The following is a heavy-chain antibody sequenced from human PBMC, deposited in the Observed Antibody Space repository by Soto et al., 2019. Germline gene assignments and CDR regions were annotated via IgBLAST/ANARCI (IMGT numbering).Heavy chain of an antibody. CDR1: GFTFSSYS. CDR2: ISSSSSTI. Sequence: QPGGSVRLSCAASGFTFSSYSMNWVRQAPGKGLEWVSYISSSSSTIYYADSVKGRFTISRDNAKNSLYLQMNSLRDEDTAVYYCVRDHHPSYDSSGYLNWFDPWGRGTLVTVSS. J-gene: IGHJ5*02. V-gene: IGHV3-48*02. D-gene: IGHD3-22*01. CDR3: VRDHHPSYDSSGYLNWFDP.